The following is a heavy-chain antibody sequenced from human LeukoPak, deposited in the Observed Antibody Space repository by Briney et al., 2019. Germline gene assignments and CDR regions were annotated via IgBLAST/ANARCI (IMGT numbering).Heavy chain of an antibody. CDR3: AKTTIFGVVIIAPYD. J-gene: IGHJ4*02. D-gene: IGHD3-3*01. V-gene: IGHV3-23*01. Sequence: GGSLRLSCVASGITFSTYAMSWVRQAPGKGLEWVSVISSSGSSTYYADSVKGRFTISRDNSKNTLYLQMNSLRAEDTAVYYCAKTTIFGVVIIAPYDWGQGTLVTVSS. CDR1: GITFSTYA. CDR2: ISSSGSST.